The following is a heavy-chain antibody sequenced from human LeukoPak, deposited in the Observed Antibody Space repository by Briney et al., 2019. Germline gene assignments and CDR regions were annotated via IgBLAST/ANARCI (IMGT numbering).Heavy chain of an antibody. CDR3: AKDFDSGSFGDY. CDR1: GFMFSGYA. J-gene: IGHJ4*02. V-gene: IGHV3-23*01. D-gene: IGHD3-10*01. Sequence: PGGSLRLSCATSGFMFSGYAMNWVRQGPGKRLEWVSTISASGGSTFYADSMKGRFTISRDNSKNTLYLQMNSLRAEDTAVYFCAKDFDSGSFGDYWGQGTQVTVSS. CDR2: ISASGGST.